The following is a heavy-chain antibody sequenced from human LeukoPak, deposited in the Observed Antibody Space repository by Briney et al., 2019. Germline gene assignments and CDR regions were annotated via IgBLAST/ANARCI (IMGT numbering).Heavy chain of an antibody. Sequence: SGGSLRLSCAASGFTFSNYAMHWVRQAPGKGLEYVSAIKSNGAGTYYADSVKGRFTISRDNSKNTLYLQMGSLRAEDMAVYYCARSSGYFDYCGHGTLVTVSS. CDR2: IKSNGAGT. D-gene: IGHD3-22*01. V-gene: IGHV3-64*02. J-gene: IGHJ4*01. CDR3: ARSSGYFDY. CDR1: GFTFSNYA.